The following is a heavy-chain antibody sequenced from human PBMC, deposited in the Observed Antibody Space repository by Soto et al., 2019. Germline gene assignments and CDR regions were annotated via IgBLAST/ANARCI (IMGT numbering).Heavy chain of an antibody. Sequence: GASVKVSCKASGYTFTSYGISWVRQAPGQGLEWMGWISAYNGNTNYAQKLQGRVTMTTDTSTSTAYMELRSLRSDDTAVYYCARWAVYKDAHYFDYCAQGTLVTVSA. CDR3: ARWAVYKDAHYFDY. CDR1: GYTFTSYG. V-gene: IGHV1-18*01. J-gene: IGHJ4*02. D-gene: IGHD3-10*01. CDR2: ISAYNGNT.